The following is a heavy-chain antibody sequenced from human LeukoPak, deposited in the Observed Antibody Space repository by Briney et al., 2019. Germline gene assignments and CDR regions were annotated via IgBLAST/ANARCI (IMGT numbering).Heavy chain of an antibody. D-gene: IGHD5-24*01. V-gene: IGHV1-69*01. Sequence: ASVKVSCKASGGTFSSYAISWVRQAPGQGLEWMGGIIPIFGTANYAQKFQGRVTITADESTSTAYMELSSLRSEDTAVYYCARDRHGYRRFGYWGQGTLVTVSS. CDR1: GGTFSSYA. CDR3: ARDRHGYRRFGY. J-gene: IGHJ4*02. CDR2: IIPIFGTA.